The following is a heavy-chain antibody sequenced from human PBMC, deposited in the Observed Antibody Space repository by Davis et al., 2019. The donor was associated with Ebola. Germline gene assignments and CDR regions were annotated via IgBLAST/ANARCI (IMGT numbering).Heavy chain of an antibody. CDR2: IYPDDSET. CDR1: GYSFSNYW. Sequence: GESLKISCKGSGYSFSNYWIAWVRQMPGKGLEWMGIIYPDDSETRYSPSFQGQVTISADKSINTAYLQWSSLKASDTAMYYCARRVNSYGYLVDYWGQGTLVTVSS. J-gene: IGHJ4*02. D-gene: IGHD5-18*01. V-gene: IGHV5-51*01. CDR3: ARRVNSYGYLVDY.